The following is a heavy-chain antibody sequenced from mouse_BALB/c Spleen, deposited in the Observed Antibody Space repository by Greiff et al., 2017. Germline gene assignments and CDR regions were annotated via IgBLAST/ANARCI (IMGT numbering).Heavy chain of an antibody. CDR1: GFSLTSYD. Sequence: VKLMESGPGLVAPSQSLSITCTVSGFSLTSYDISWIRQPPGKGLEWLGVIWTGGGTNYNSAFMSRLSISKDNSKSQVFLKMNSLQTDDTAIYYCVRADGNYVAYWGQGTLVTVSA. J-gene: IGHJ3*01. CDR3: VRADGNYVAY. V-gene: IGHV2-9-2*01. CDR2: IWTGGGT. D-gene: IGHD2-1*01.